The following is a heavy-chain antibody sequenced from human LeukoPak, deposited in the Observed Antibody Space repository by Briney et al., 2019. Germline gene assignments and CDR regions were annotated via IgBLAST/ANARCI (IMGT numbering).Heavy chain of an antibody. CDR3: ARDQGPGLAAAGTG. Sequence: GGSLRLSRAASGFTFSDYYMSWIRQAPGKGLEWVSYISSSSSYTNYADSVKGRFTISRDNAKNSLYLQMNSLRAEDTAVYYCARDQGPGLAAAGTGWGQGTLVTVSS. CDR2: ISSSSSYT. D-gene: IGHD6-13*01. V-gene: IGHV3-11*06. CDR1: GFTFSDYY. J-gene: IGHJ4*02.